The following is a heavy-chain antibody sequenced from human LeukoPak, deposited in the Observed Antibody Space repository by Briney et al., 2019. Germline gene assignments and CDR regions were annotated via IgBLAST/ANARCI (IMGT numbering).Heavy chain of an antibody. CDR2: ISDDGTKE. CDR3: ARGDGVYVY. Sequence: GGSLRLSCVASGFTFSSYAMHWVRQAPGKGLEWVAVISDDGTKEYYADSVKGRFTISRDNSKNTVYLQMNSLRVEDTAVYYCARGDGVYVYWGQGTLVTVSS. J-gene: IGHJ4*02. D-gene: IGHD5/OR15-5a*01. CDR1: GFTFSSYA. V-gene: IGHV3-30*14.